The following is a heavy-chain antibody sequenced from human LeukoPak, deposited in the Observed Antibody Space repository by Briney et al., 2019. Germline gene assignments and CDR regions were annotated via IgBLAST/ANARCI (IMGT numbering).Heavy chain of an antibody. D-gene: IGHD3-3*01. CDR2: INHSGST. J-gene: IGHJ4*02. CDR3: ARVGAYYDFWSGSPLFDY. CDR1: GGSISSYY. Sequence: KPSETLTLTCTVSGGSISSYYWSWIRQPPGKGLEWIGEINHSGSTNYNPSLKSRVTISVDTSKNQFSLKLSSVTAADTAVYYCARVGAYYDFWSGSPLFDYRGQGTLVTVSS. V-gene: IGHV4-34*01.